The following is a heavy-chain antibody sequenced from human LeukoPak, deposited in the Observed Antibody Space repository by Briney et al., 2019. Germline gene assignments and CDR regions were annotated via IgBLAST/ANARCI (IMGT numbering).Heavy chain of an antibody. CDR2: IYPDDCET. D-gene: IGHD3-16*01. Sequence: GESLKISCQGSGYTFTKYWIGWVRQMPGKGLGWMGIIYPDDCETRYSPSFQGQVTLSADKSSSPAYLEWGSPEASATAIYYCARRRITWPQGDYWGQGTLVTVSP. V-gene: IGHV5-51*01. CDR3: ARRRITWPQGDY. CDR1: GYTFTKYW. J-gene: IGHJ4*02.